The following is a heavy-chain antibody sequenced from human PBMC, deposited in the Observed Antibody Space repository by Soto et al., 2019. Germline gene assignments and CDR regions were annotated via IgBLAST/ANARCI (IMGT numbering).Heavy chain of an antibody. V-gene: IGHV1-2*02. CDR3: ARRGDRTLGYFDN. D-gene: IGHD2-21*01. CDR1: GYTFTASY. J-gene: IGHJ4*02. Sequence: ASVKVACKTSGYTFTASYMHWVRQAPGQGLEWMGWINPNSGDTNYAQKFLGRVTMTRETSITTAHMELSSLRSDDTAVYYCARRGDRTLGYFDNWGQGALVTVSS. CDR2: INPNSGDT.